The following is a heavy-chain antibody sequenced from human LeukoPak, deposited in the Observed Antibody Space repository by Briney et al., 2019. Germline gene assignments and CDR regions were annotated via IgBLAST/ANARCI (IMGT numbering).Heavy chain of an antibody. CDR2: IYYSGST. CDR1: GGSISSGGYS. V-gene: IGHV4-31*03. CDR3: ARVGHENYYDFWSGYRYYFDY. D-gene: IGHD3-3*01. Sequence: SETLSLTCTVSGGSISSGGYSWSWIRQHPGKGLEWIGYIYYSGSTYYNPSLKSRVTISVDTSKNQFSLKLSSVTAADTAVYYCARVGHENYYDFWSGYRYYFDYWGQGTLVTVSS. J-gene: IGHJ4*02.